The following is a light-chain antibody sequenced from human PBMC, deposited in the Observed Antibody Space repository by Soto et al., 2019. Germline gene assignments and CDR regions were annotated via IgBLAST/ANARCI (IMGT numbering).Light chain of an antibody. CDR2: DVS. CDR3: SSYTSSSTLDVV. Sequence: QSVLTQPAAVSGSPRQSITISCTGTSSDVGGYNYVSWYQQHPGKAPKLMIYDVSNRPSGVSNRFSGSKSGNTASPTISGLQAEDEADYYCSSYTSSSTLDVVFGGGTKVTVL. J-gene: IGLJ2*01. V-gene: IGLV2-14*01. CDR1: SSDVGGYNY.